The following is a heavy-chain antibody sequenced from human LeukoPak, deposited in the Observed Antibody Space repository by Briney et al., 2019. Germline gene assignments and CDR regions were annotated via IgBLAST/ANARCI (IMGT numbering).Heavy chain of an antibody. V-gene: IGHV3-30-3*01. CDR3: ARGDLIQLWSPSFDP. Sequence: PGRSLRLSCAASGFSFSNYAIHWVRQAPGKGLEWVALISYDGSSKYYADSVKGRFTISRDNSKNTLYLQMNSLRAEDTAVYYCARGDLIQLWSPSFDPWGQGTLVTVPS. CDR2: ISYDGSSK. J-gene: IGHJ5*02. D-gene: IGHD5-18*01. CDR1: GFSFSNYA.